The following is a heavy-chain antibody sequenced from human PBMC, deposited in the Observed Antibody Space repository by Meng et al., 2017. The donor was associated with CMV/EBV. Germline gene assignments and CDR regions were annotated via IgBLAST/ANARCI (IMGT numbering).Heavy chain of an antibody. V-gene: IGHV3-15*01. D-gene: IGHD3-22*01. CDR3: ATAPGYYASSPFDY. CDR1: GFTFSNAW. J-gene: IGHJ4*02. CDR2: IKSKTDGGTT. Sequence: GESLKISCGASGFTFSNAWMNWVRQAPGKGLEWLGLIKSKTDGGTTDYAAPVKGRFSISRDDSKNTPYLRMNSLKTEDTAVYYCATAPGYYASSPFDYWGQGTMVTVSS.